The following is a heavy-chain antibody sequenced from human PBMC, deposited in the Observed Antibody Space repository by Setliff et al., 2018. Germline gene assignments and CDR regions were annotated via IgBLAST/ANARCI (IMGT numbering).Heavy chain of an antibody. Sequence: ASVKVSCKASGYTFTSYGVHWVRQAPGQRLEWMGWINAANGNTKYSQKFQGRVTITRDTSASTVYMELSSLRSEDTAVYYCARGFDVCGGGAWYTDGPYYFDYWGLGTLVTVSS. CDR3: ARGFDVCGGGAWYTDGPYYFDY. D-gene: IGHD2-21*01. J-gene: IGHJ4*02. V-gene: IGHV1-3*01. CDR1: GYTFTSYG. CDR2: INAANGNT.